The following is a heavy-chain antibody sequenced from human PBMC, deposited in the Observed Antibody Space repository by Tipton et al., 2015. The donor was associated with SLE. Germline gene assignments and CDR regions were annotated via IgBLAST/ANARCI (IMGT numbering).Heavy chain of an antibody. D-gene: IGHD4-17*01. Sequence: GSLRLSCAASGFSVASHAMGWVRQAPGKGLEWVSVISFSGDTTYYADSVKGRFSLSRDNTKNSLFLEMNNLTVEDTAVYFCARGRRGDFGDVGWFDPWGQGTRVIVSS. CDR2: ISFSGDTT. V-gene: IGHV3-23*01. CDR1: GFSVASHA. CDR3: ARGRRGDFGDVGWFDP. J-gene: IGHJ5*02.